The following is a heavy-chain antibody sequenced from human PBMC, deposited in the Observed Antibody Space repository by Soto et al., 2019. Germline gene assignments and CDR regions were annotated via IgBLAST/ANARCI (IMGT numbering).Heavy chain of an antibody. CDR2: INAGNGNT. CDR1: GYTFTSYA. Sequence: QVQLVQSGAEVKKPGASVKVSCKASGYTFTSYAMHWVRQAPGQRLEWMGWINAGNGNTKYSQKFQGRVTITRDTYASTAYMELSSLRSEDTAVYYCAAAPVAGVCGGAFDIWGQGTMVTVSS. V-gene: IGHV1-3*01. CDR3: AAAPVAGVCGGAFDI. D-gene: IGHD6-19*01. J-gene: IGHJ3*02.